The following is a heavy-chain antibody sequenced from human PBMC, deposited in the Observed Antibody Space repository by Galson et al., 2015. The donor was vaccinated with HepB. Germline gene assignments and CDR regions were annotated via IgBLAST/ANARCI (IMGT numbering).Heavy chain of an antibody. J-gene: IGHJ3*02. D-gene: IGHD1/OR15-1a*01. CDR1: GDSVSRNEGV. CDR3: ARATGITRGTAFDI. Sequence: CAISGDSVSRNEGVWHWIRQSPSRGLEWLGRTYYTSQWNRDYSISVKSRITIDPDTSKNHFSLHLNSVTPDDTAIYYCARATGITRGTAFDIWGQGTMVTVSS. CDR2: TYYTSQWNR. V-gene: IGHV6-1*01.